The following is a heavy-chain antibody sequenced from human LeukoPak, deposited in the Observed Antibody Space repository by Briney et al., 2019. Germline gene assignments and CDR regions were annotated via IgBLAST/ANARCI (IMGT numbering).Heavy chain of an antibody. V-gene: IGHV4-34*01. Sequence: SETLSLTCAVYGGSFSGYYWSWIRQPPGKGLEWIGEINHSGSTNYNPSLKSRVTISVDTSKNQFSLKLSSVTAADTAVYYCARGVVVAATGLDYWGQGTLVTVSS. D-gene: IGHD2-15*01. CDR3: ARGVVVAATGLDY. CDR2: INHSGST. CDR1: GGSFSGYY. J-gene: IGHJ4*02.